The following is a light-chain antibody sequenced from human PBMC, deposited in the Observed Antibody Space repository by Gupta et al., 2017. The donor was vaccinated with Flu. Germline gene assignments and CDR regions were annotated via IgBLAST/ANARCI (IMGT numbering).Light chain of an antibody. J-gene: IGKJ1*01. V-gene: IGKV2-30*01. CDR2: KVF. CDR3: MQGTHWPWT. CDR1: QSLVYSDGNTY. Sequence: DVVMNQSPLSLPVTLGEPASISCRSSQSLVYSDGNTYLNWFQQRPGQSPRRLIYKVFNRDSGVPDRFSGSGSGTEFTLKISRVEAEDVGVYYCMQGTHWPWTFGQGTKVEIK.